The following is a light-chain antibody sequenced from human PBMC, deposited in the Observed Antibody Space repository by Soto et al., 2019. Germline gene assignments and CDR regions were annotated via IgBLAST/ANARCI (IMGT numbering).Light chain of an antibody. CDR1: QSVSSSY. CDR3: QQYGSSPRT. CDR2: GAS. J-gene: IGKJ1*01. V-gene: IGKV3-20*01. Sequence: EIVLTQSPGTLSLSPGERATLSCRASQSVSSSYFAWYQQKPGQAPGLLIYGASSRATGIPDRFSGSGSGTDFTLTISRLEPEDFAVYYCQQYGSSPRTFGQGTKVDIK.